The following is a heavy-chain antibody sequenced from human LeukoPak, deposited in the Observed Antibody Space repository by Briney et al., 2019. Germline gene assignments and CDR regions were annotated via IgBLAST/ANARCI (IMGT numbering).Heavy chain of an antibody. Sequence: PGGSLRLSCAASGFTFSRYSMNWVRQAPGKGLEWVSSISSSSSYIYYADSVKGRFTISRDNAKNSLYLQMNSLRAEDTAVYYCAKDPTTGTTPNWFDPWGQGTLVTVSS. CDR1: GFTFSRYS. V-gene: IGHV3-21*04. CDR3: AKDPTTGTTPNWFDP. D-gene: IGHD1-1*01. J-gene: IGHJ5*02. CDR2: ISSSSSYI.